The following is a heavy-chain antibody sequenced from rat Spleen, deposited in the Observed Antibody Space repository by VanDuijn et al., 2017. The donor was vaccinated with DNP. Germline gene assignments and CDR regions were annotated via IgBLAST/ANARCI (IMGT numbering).Heavy chain of an antibody. Sequence: EVKLVESGGGLVQPGRSLKLSCAASGFNFNDYWMGWVRQAPGKGLEWIGQINNDSSTINYIPSLKEKITISRDNAQNTLYLQMNKLGSEDTDIYYCAKGPRYGGWSDNFDYWGQGVMVTVSS. CDR1: GFNFNDYW. CDR2: INNDSSTI. D-gene: IGHD1-11*01. CDR3: AKGPRYGGWSDNFDY. J-gene: IGHJ2*01. V-gene: IGHV4-2*01.